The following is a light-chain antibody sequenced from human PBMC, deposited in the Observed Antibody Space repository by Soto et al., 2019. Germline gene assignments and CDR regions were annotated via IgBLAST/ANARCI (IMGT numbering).Light chain of an antibody. CDR3: SSYTSSTTYV. CDR2: DVS. Sequence: QSALTQPASVSGSPGQSITISCTGTSSDVGGYDYVSWYQQHPGKAPKLILCDVSNRPSGVSNRFSGSKSGNTASLTISGLQAEDEADYYCSSYTSSTTYVFGTGTKVDRP. J-gene: IGLJ1*01. V-gene: IGLV2-14*03. CDR1: SSDVGGYDY.